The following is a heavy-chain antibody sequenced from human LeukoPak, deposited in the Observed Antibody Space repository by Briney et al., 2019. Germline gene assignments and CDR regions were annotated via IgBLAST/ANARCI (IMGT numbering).Heavy chain of an antibody. V-gene: IGHV4-59*11. J-gene: IGHJ4*02. Sequence: SETLSLTCTVSGGSMTTHHWNWIRQAPGKGLEWIGYVFDSGRTKENPSLKSRVTLSADTSKNQLSLRLSSVTAADTAVYYCTTIKRGNIFGYFDFWGQGILVTVSS. CDR2: VFDSGRT. D-gene: IGHD5-18*01. CDR3: TTIKRGNIFGYFDF. CDR1: GGSMTTHH.